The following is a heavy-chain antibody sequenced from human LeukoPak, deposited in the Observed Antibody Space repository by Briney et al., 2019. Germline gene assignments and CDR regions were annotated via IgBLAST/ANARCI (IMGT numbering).Heavy chain of an antibody. CDR2: ISSSGSTI. CDR1: GFTFSSYE. V-gene: IGHV3-48*03. CDR3: ARDAITIFGVVIESYYYYGMDV. J-gene: IGHJ6*02. D-gene: IGHD3-3*01. Sequence: GGSLRLSCAASGFTFSSYEMNWVRQAPGKGLEWVSYISSSGSTIYYADSVKGRFTISRDNAKNSLYLQMNSLGAEDTAVYYCARDAITIFGVVIESYYYYGMDVWGQGTTVTVSS.